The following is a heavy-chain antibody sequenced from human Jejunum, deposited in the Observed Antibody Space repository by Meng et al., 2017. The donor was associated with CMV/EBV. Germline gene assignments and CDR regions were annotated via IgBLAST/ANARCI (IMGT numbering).Heavy chain of an antibody. CDR3: ARGPGGGQYYYGLDV. D-gene: IGHD1-14*01. CDR1: GFTFEDSG. Sequence: GFTFEDSGMSWVRQVPGKGLEWVSGINWKGVSTGYADSVKGRFTISRDNAKKSVFLQMNSLTAEDTALYHCARGPGGGQYYYGLDVWGQGTTVTVSS. V-gene: IGHV3-20*01. CDR2: INWKGVST. J-gene: IGHJ6*02.